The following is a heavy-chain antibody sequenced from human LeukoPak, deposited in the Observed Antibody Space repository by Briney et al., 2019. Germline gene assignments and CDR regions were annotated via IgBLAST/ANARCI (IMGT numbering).Heavy chain of an antibody. Sequence: WGSLRLSCSASGFNLSTYNMNWVSQAPGKGLEWVSAISGSGGSTYYADSVKGRFTISRDNSKNTLYLQMNSLRAEDTAVYYCAKEPYDNWGQGTLVTVSS. CDR1: GFNLSTYN. D-gene: IGHD3-9*01. CDR2: ISGSGGST. V-gene: IGHV3-23*01. J-gene: IGHJ4*02. CDR3: AKEPYDN.